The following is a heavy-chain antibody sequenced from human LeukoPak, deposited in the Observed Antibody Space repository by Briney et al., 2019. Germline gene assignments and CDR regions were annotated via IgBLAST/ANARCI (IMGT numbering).Heavy chain of an antibody. Sequence: GGSLRLSCAASGFTFDSYEMNWVRQAPGKGLEWVSYISSSSAIHYADSVKGRFTISRDNAKKSLYLQMNSLRAEDTAVYYCAREDNNSGQFDYWGLGTLVTASS. D-gene: IGHD4-11*01. CDR3: AREDNNSGQFDY. V-gene: IGHV3-48*03. J-gene: IGHJ4*02. CDR1: GFTFDSYE. CDR2: ISSSSAI.